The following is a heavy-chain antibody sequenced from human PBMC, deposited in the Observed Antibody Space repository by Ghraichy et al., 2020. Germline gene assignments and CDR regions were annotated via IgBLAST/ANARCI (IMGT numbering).Heavy chain of an antibody. Sequence: KVSCKASGYTFTSYGISWVRQAPGQGLEWMGWISAYNGNTNYAQKLQGRVTMTTDTSTSTAYMELRSLRSDDTAVYYCARENDFWRGWGGYYGMDVWGQGTTVTGSS. CDR1: GYTFTSYG. J-gene: IGHJ6*02. V-gene: IGHV1-18*01. D-gene: IGHD3-3*01. CDR2: ISAYNGNT. CDR3: ARENDFWRGWGGYYGMDV.